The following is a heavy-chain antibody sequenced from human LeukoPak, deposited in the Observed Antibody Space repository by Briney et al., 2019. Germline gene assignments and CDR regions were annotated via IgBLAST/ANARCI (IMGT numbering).Heavy chain of an antibody. CDR1: GYTLTELS. CDR3: ATLLRDSSGYYSRTYYFDY. D-gene: IGHD3-22*01. Sequence: GASVKVSCKVSGYTLTELSMHWVRQAPGKGLEWMGGFDPEDGETIYAQKFQGRVTMTEDTSTDTAYMELSSLRSEDTAVYYCATLLRDSSGYYSRTYYFDYWGQGTLVTVSS. CDR2: FDPEDGET. V-gene: IGHV1-24*01. J-gene: IGHJ4*02.